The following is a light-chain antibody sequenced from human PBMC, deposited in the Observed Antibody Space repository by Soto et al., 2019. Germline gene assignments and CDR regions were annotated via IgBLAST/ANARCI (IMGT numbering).Light chain of an antibody. V-gene: IGLV1-47*01. J-gene: IGLJ2*01. Sequence: QSVLTQPPSASGTPGQRVTISCSGSSSNIGSKYVYWYQQLPGTAPKLLMYRNNQRPSGVPDRFSGSKSGTPASLAISGLRSEDEADYHCAAWDSNLGGPAFGGGTKLTVL. CDR1: SSNIGSKY. CDR2: RNN. CDR3: AAWDSNLGGPA.